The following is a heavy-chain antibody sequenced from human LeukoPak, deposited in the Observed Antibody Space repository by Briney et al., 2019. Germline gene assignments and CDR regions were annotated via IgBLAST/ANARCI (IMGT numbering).Heavy chain of an antibody. CDR1: GGTFSSYA. CDR3: ARDQRIAAAGTPTGYLDY. Sequence: ASVKVSCKASGGTFSSYAISWVRQAPGQGLEWMGGIIPIFGTANYAQKFQGRVTITTDESTSTAYMELSSLRSEDTAVYYCARDQRIAAAGTPTGYLDYWGQGTLVTVSS. D-gene: IGHD6-13*01. CDR2: IIPIFGTA. V-gene: IGHV1-69*05. J-gene: IGHJ4*02.